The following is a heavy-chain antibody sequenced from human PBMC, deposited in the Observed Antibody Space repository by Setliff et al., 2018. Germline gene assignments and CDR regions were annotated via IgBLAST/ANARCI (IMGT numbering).Heavy chain of an antibody. D-gene: IGHD3-22*01. Sequence: SVKVSCKASGGTFSSYAISWVRQAPGQGLEWMGGIIPILGIANYAQKFQDRVTITRDRSMSTAYMELSSLRSEDTAMYYCASCGSSGYYDHDAFDIWGQGTMVTVSS. CDR1: GGTFSSYA. CDR3: ASCGSSGYYDHDAFDI. V-gene: IGHV1-69*10. CDR2: IIPILGIA. J-gene: IGHJ3*02.